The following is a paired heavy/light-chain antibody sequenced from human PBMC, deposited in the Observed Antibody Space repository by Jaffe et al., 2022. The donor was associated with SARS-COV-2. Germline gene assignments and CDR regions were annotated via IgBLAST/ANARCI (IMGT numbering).Heavy chain of an antibody. CDR1: GGSISSYY. CDR3: ARGASSSWQPHYYYYGMDV. CDR2: IYYSGST. Sequence: QVQLQESGPGLVKPSETLSLTCTVSGGSISSYYWSWIRQPPGKGLEWIGYIYYSGSTNYNPSLKSRVTISVDTSKNQFSLKLSSVTAADTAVYYCARGASSSWQPHYYYYGMDVWGQGTTVTVSS. J-gene: IGHJ6*02. V-gene: IGHV4-59*01. D-gene: IGHD6-13*01.
Light chain of an antibody. J-gene: IGKJ2*01. Sequence: DIVMTQSPLSLPVTPGEPASISCRSSQSLLHSNGYNYLDWYLQKPGQSPQLLIYLGSNRASGVPDRFSGSGSGTDFTLKISRVEAEDVGVYYCMQALQTPHTFGQGTKLEIK. CDR3: MQALQTPHT. CDR1: QSLLHSNGYNY. CDR2: LGS. V-gene: IGKV2-28*01.